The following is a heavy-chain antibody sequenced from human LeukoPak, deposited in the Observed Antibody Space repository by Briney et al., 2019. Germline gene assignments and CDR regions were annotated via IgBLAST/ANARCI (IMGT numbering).Heavy chain of an antibody. CDR2: ISSSSSYI. D-gene: IGHD6-13*01. V-gene: IGHV3-21*04. Sequence: GGSLRLSCAASGFTFSSYSMNWVRQAPGKGLEWVSSISSSSSYIYYADSVKGRFTISRDNSKNTLYLQMSSLRDEDTDTYYCAKAMYTNSWTDFDYWGRGTLVTVSS. CDR3: AKAMYTNSWTDFDY. J-gene: IGHJ4*02. CDR1: GFTFSSYS.